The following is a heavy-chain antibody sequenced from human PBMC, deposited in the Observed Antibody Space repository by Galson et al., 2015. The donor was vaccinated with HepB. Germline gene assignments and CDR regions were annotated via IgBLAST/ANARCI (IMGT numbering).Heavy chain of an antibody. V-gene: IGHV3-72*01. J-gene: IGHJ5*02. D-gene: IGHD2-15*01. Sequence: SLRLSCATSGFTFSDHYMDWVRQAPGKGLEWVGRTRNKANSYTTEYAASVKGRFTISRDDSENSLYLQMNSLKTADTAVYYCVRVTTRTYQLDRWGQGTLVTVSS. CDR1: GFTFSDHY. CDR3: VRVTTRTYQLDR. CDR2: TRNKANSYTT.